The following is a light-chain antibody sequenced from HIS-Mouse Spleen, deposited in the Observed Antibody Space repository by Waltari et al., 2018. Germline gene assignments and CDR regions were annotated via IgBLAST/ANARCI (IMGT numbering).Light chain of an antibody. CDR2: EDS. Sequence: SYELTQPPPASLSPGHTARITCSAEALPKKYAYWYQQKSGQAPVLVIYEDSKRPSGIPERFSGSSSGTMATLTISGAQVEDEADYYCYSTDSSGNHRVFGGGTKLTVL. V-gene: IGLV3-10*01. J-gene: IGLJ2*01. CDR3: YSTDSSGNHRV. CDR1: ALPKKY.